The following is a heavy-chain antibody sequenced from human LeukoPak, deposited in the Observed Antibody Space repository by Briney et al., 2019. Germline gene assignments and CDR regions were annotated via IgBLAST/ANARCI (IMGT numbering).Heavy chain of an antibody. CDR3: ARVAVGATSIVDY. CDR2: IKQDGSER. Sequence: GGSLRLSCAASGFTFNSYWMSWVRQAPGKGLEWVANIKQDGSERNYVDSVKGRFTISRDNAKNSLYLQMNSLRAEDTAEYYCARVAVGATSIVDYWGQGTLVTVSS. D-gene: IGHD1-26*01. J-gene: IGHJ4*02. V-gene: IGHV3-7*01. CDR1: GFTFNSYW.